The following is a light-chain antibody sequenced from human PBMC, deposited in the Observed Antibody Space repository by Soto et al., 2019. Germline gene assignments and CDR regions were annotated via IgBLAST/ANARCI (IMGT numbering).Light chain of an antibody. V-gene: IGLV2-8*01. J-gene: IGLJ2*01. CDR3: SSYAGSNMV. Sequence: QSALTQPPSASGSPGQSVTIACTGTSSDIANYNFVTWYQHHPGKAPKLMIYEVSKRPSGVPDRFSGSKSGNTASLTVSGLQAEDEADYYCSSYAGSNMVFGGGTKVTVL. CDR2: EVS. CDR1: SSDIANYNF.